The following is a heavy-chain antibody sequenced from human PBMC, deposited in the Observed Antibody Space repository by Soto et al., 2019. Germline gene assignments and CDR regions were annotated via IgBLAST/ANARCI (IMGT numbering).Heavy chain of an antibody. CDR1: GYSFTSYW. J-gene: IGHJ5*02. D-gene: IGHD4-17*01. Sequence: GESLKISCKGSGYSFTSYWIGWVRQMPGKGLEWMGIIYPGDSDTRYSPSFQGQVTISADKSISTADLQWSSLKASDTAMYYCARRATTVTTGTQLNWFDPWGQGTLVTVSS. CDR3: ARRATTVTTGTQLNWFDP. V-gene: IGHV5-51*01. CDR2: IYPGDSDT.